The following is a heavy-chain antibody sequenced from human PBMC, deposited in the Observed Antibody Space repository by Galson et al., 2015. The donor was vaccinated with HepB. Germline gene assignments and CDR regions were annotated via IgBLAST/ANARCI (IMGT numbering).Heavy chain of an antibody. CDR1: GFTFSTYA. CDR3: ARGGYCSGGTCYPYNWFDP. CDR2: ISGSGVTT. Sequence: SLRLSCAASGFTFSTYAMNWVRQAPGKGLEWVSGISGSGVTTYYADSVKGRFAISRDNSKNTLYLHMNSLRAEDTAVYYCARGGYCSGGTCYPYNWFDPWGQGTLVTVSS. V-gene: IGHV3-23*01. J-gene: IGHJ5*02. D-gene: IGHD2-15*01.